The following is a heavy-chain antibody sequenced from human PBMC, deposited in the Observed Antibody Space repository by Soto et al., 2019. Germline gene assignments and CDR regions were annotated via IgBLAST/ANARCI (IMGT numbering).Heavy chain of an antibody. D-gene: IGHD1-20*01. CDR2: GFYTGIT. J-gene: IGHJ4*02. V-gene: IGHV4-39*01. CDR3: ATSQKGYNSNYFDH. Sequence: SDPLSLTCAVSGASISGSYYYWAWLRQSPGKGPEWIGSGFYTGITSYKPALGSDVSVSVDTSKSQFSLKLSAVTAANTAVYYCATSQKGYNSNYFDHWRQGALATVSS. CDR1: GASISGSYYY.